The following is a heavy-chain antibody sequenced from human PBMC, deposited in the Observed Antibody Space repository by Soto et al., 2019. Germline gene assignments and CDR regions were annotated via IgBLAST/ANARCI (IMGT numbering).Heavy chain of an antibody. J-gene: IGHJ4*02. CDR3: ARVFKRVVTFDY. Sequence: SVPLRHSCTVFGGPTSSVGYYWSLISQHPGKGLEWIGYIYYSGSTYYNPSLKSRVTISVDTSKNKFSLKLSSVTAADTAVYYCARVFKRVVTFDYWGQGTLVTVSS. V-gene: IGHV4-31*03. D-gene: IGHD2-21*02. CDR1: GGPTSSVGYY. CDR2: IYYSGST.